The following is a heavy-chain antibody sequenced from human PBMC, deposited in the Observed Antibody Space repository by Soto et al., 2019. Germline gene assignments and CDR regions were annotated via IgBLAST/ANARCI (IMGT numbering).Heavy chain of an antibody. CDR1: GFTFSSYA. J-gene: IGHJ3*02. V-gene: IGHV3-30-3*01. CDR2: ISYDGSNK. D-gene: IGHD1-26*01. Sequence: GGSLRLSCAASGFTFSSYAMHWVRQAPGKGLEWVAVISYDGSNKYYADSVKGRFTISRDNSKNTLYLQMNSLRAEDTAVYYCARVKTVGAAIFDIWGQGTMVTVSS. CDR3: ARVKTVGAAIFDI.